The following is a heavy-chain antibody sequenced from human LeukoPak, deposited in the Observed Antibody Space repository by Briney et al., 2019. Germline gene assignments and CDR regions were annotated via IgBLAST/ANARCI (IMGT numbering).Heavy chain of an antibody. J-gene: IGHJ4*02. CDR1: GYTFTIYY. CDR2: INPSGGST. CDR3: ARDSSAALFHY. V-gene: IGHV1-46*01. Sequence: ASVTVSYKGSGYTFTIYYIHWVGQASGQGGEWMGIINPSGGSTSYAQKFQGRVTMTRDMSTSTIYMELSSLRSEDTAVYYCARDSSAALFHYGGQGTLVTVSA. D-gene: IGHD3-10*01.